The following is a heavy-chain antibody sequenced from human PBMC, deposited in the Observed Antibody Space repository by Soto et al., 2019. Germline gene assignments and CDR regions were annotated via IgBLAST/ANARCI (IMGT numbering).Heavy chain of an antibody. Sequence: QVQLVESGGGVVQPGTSLRLSCAASGFTFTNYAIHWVRQAPGKGLEWVAVISYDGTNTYYADSVKGPFTISRDNSKNTVYLRINSLRGEDTAVYYCARGGTPIGYWGQGTLVTVSS. J-gene: IGHJ4*02. V-gene: IGHV3-30-3*01. CDR3: ARGGTPIGY. D-gene: IGHD3-16*01. CDR2: ISYDGTNT. CDR1: GFTFTNYA.